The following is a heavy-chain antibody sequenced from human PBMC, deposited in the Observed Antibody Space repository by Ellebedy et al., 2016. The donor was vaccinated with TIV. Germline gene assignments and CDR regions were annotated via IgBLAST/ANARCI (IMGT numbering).Heavy chain of an antibody. D-gene: IGHD6-6*01. CDR3: ARDPSPSIAARPGDY. CDR1: RGTFSSYA. V-gene: IGHV1-69*13. J-gene: IGHJ4*02. Sequence: SVKVSXKASRGTFSSYAISWVRQAPGQGLEWMGGIIPIFGTANYAQKFQGRVTITADESTSTAYMELSSLRSEDTAVYYCARDPSPSIAARPGDYWGQGTLVTVSS. CDR2: IIPIFGTA.